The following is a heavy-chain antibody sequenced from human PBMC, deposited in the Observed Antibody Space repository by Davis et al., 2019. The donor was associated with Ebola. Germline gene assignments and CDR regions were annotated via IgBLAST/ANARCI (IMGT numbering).Heavy chain of an antibody. Sequence: PGGSLRLSCAASGFTFDDYAMHWVRQAPGKGLEWVSGISWNSGSIGYADSVKGRFTISRDNAKNSLYLQMNSLRAEDTALYYCAKDMRQQPAQDFDYWGQGTLVTVSS. CDR2: ISWNSGSI. J-gene: IGHJ4*02. V-gene: IGHV3-9*01. D-gene: IGHD6-13*01. CDR1: GFTFDDYA. CDR3: AKDMRQQPAQDFDY.